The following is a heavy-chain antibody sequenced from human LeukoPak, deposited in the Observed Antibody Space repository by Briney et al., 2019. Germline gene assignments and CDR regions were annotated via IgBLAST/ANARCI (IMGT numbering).Heavy chain of an antibody. J-gene: IGHJ4*02. CDR2: INHSGST. D-gene: IGHD3-16*02. CDR1: GGSFSGYY. Sequence: SETLTLTCAVYGGSFSGYYWSWIRQPPGKGLEWIGEINHSGSTNYNPSLKSRVTISVDTSKNQFSLKLSSVTAADTAVYYCARGVGLYYDYVWGSYRYYDYWGQGTLVTVSS. V-gene: IGHV4-34*01. CDR3: ARGVGLYYDYVWGSYRYYDY.